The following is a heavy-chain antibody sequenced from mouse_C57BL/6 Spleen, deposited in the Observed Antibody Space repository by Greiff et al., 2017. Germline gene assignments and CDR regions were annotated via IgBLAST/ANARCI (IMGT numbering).Heavy chain of an antibody. Sequence: EVMLVESGGGLVKPGGSLKLSCAASGFTFSSYAMSWVRQTPEKRLEWVATISDGGSYTYYPDNVKGRFTISRDNAKNNLYLQMSHLKSEDTAMYYCARGGSGHGAMDYWGQGTSVTVSS. V-gene: IGHV5-4*03. J-gene: IGHJ4*01. CDR2: ISDGGSYT. CDR3: ARGGSGHGAMDY. CDR1: GFTFSSYA. D-gene: IGHD3-2*02.